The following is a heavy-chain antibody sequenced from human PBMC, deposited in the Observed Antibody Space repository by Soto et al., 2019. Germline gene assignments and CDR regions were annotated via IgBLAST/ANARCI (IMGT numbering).Heavy chain of an antibody. Sequence: PSETLFLTCTVSGGSISRYYWSWIRQPPGKGLEWIGYIYYRGSTNYNPSLKSRVTISVDTSNNQFSLKLSSVTAADTTVYYFAKLHQAVGPTQPAFDIWGQGTMVTVSS. CDR3: AKLHQAVGPTQPAFDI. V-gene: IGHV4-59*01. CDR2: IYYRGST. J-gene: IGHJ3*02. CDR1: GGSISRYY. D-gene: IGHD1-26*01.